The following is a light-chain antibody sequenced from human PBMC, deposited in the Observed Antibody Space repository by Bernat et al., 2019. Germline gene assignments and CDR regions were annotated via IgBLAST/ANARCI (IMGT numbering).Light chain of an antibody. CDR2: DAS. Sequence: EIVLTQSPATLSLSPGERATLSCRASQSINSFLGWYQQKPGQAPRLLIYDASNRATGIPARFSGSGSGTDFTLTISSLEPGAFAVYYCQQRGYWPLTFGGGTKVEIK. J-gene: IGKJ4*01. V-gene: IGKV3-11*01. CDR3: QQRGYWPLT. CDR1: QSINSF.